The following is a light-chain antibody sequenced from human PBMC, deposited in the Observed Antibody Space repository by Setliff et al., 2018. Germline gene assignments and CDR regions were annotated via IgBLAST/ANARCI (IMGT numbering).Light chain of an antibody. CDR3: SSYTSSSTPYV. Sequence: QSALTQPASVSRSPGQSITISCTGTSSDVGGYNYVSWYQQHPGKAPKLMIYDVSKRPSGVSNRFSGSKSGNTASLTISGLQAEDEADYYYSSYTSSSTPYVFGTGTKVTVL. CDR1: SSDVGGYNY. V-gene: IGLV2-14*01. CDR2: DVS. J-gene: IGLJ1*01.